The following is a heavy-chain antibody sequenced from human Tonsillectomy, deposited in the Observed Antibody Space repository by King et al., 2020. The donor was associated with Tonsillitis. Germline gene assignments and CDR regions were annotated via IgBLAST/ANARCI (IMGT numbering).Heavy chain of an antibody. CDR2: ISGRGVST. J-gene: IGHJ4*02. Sequence: VQLVESGGGLVQPGGSLRLSCAASGFTFSSYAMSWVRQAPGKGLEWVSAISGRGVSTYFADSVGGRFTISRDNSKNPLYLQMNSQRAEDTAVYYCAKGFYSGYDTFDYWGQGTLVTVSS. CDR3: AKGFYSGYDTFDY. V-gene: IGHV3-23*04. CDR1: GFTFSSYA. D-gene: IGHD5-12*01.